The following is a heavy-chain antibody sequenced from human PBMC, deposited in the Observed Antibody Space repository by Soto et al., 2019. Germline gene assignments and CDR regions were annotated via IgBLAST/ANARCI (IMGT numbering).Heavy chain of an antibody. CDR3: ALSRGFGELLLGNYYCYGMDV. J-gene: IGHJ6*02. Sequence: SVKVSCKASGGSFSSYAISGVRQAPVDGLEWMGGIIPIFGTANYAQKFQGRVTITADKSTSTAYMELSSLRSEDTAVYYCALSRGFGELLLGNYYCYGMDVWGQGTTVTVS. D-gene: IGHD3-10*01. CDR1: GGSFSSYA. CDR2: IIPIFGTA. V-gene: IGHV1-69*06.